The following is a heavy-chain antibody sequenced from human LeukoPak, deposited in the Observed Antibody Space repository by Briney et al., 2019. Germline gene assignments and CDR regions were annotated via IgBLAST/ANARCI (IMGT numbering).Heavy chain of an antibody. Sequence: PSETLSLTCTVSGYSISSGYYWGWIRQPPGKGLEWIGSIYHSGSTYHNPSLKSRVTISVDTSKNQFSLKLSSVTAADTAVYYCARGGSKYCSSTSCYFRGYYYYYMDVWGKGTTVTVSS. CDR3: ARGGSKYCSSTSCYFRGYYYYYMDV. CDR2: IYHSGST. D-gene: IGHD2-2*01. V-gene: IGHV4-38-2*02. J-gene: IGHJ6*03. CDR1: GYSISSGYY.